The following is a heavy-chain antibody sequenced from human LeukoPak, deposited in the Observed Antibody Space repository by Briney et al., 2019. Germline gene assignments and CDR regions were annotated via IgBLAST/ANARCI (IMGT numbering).Heavy chain of an antibody. V-gene: IGHV3-48*03. Sequence: GSLRLSCAASGFTFSSYEMNWVRQAPGKGLEWVSYISSSGSTIYYADSVKGRFTISRDNAKNSLYLQMNSLRAEDTAVYYCARNPSRRITMVREPKWYMDVWGKGTTVTISS. CDR3: ARNPSRRITMVREPKWYMDV. CDR1: GFTFSSYE. CDR2: ISSSGSTI. D-gene: IGHD3-10*01. J-gene: IGHJ6*03.